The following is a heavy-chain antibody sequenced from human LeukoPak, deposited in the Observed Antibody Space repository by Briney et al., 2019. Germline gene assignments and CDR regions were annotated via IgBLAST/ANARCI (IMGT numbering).Heavy chain of an antibody. CDR2: ISYDGKNY. V-gene: IGHV3-30*18. Sequence: GGSLRLSCAASGFSFDDYGMTWVRQAPGKGLEWVALISYDGKNYNYADSVKGRFTISRDNSKNTLYLQMNSLRPEDTAVYYCAKVVSTGYDNYFDYWGQGTLVTVSS. CDR1: GFSFDDYG. J-gene: IGHJ4*02. D-gene: IGHD5-12*01. CDR3: AKVVSTGYDNYFDY.